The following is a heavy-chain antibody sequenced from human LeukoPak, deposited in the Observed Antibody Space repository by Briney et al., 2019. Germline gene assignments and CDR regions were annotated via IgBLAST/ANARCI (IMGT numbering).Heavy chain of an antibody. V-gene: IGHV3-48*01. CDR2: ISSSSSTI. J-gene: IGHJ3*02. Sequence: GGSLRLSCAASGFTFSSYSMNWVRQAPGKGLEWVSYISSSSSTIYYADSVKGRFTISRDNAKNSLYLQMNSLRAEDTAVYYCARGRSRDAFDIWGQGQWSPSLQ. CDR3: ARGRSRDAFDI. CDR1: GFTFSSYS.